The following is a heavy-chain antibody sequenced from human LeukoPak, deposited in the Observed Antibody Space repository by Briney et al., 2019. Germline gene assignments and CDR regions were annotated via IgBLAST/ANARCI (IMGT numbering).Heavy chain of an antibody. J-gene: IGHJ6*03. Sequence: SETLSLTCTVSGGSLSSYYWSWIRQPPGKGLEWIGYIYYSGSTNYNPSLKSRVTISVDTSKNQFSLKLSSVTAADTAVYYCARAHLYCSSTSCYGYYYMDVWGKGTTVTVSS. CDR2: IYYSGST. D-gene: IGHD2-2*01. V-gene: IGHV4-59*01. CDR1: GGSLSSYY. CDR3: ARAHLYCSSTSCYGYYYMDV.